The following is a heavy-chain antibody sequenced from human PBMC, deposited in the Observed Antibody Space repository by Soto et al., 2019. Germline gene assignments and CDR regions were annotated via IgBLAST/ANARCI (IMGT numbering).Heavy chain of an antibody. J-gene: IGHJ4*02. Sequence: PGGSLRLSCAASGFTFSSYVVSWVRQSPGKGLEWVSAITGSGGDTYHADSVKGRFTISRDNTKITLYLQMNRLKAEDTAIVYCAKGSASSRPYYFDAWGQGTLVTVSS. CDR2: ITGSGGDT. D-gene: IGHD2-2*01. CDR3: AKGSASSRPYYFDA. CDR1: GFTFSSYV. V-gene: IGHV3-23*01.